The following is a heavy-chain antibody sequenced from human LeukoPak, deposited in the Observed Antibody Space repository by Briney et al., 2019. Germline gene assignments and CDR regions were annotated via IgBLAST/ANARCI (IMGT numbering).Heavy chain of an antibody. V-gene: IGHV3-64*01. CDR1: GLTFSSYA. Sequence: TGGSLRLSCAASGLTFSSYAMHWVRQAPGKGLEYVSAISSNGGSTYYANSVKGRFTISRDNSKNTLYLQMGSLRAEDMAVYYCARDALLWGQGTMVTVSS. J-gene: IGHJ3*01. CDR3: ARDALL. CDR2: ISSNGGST.